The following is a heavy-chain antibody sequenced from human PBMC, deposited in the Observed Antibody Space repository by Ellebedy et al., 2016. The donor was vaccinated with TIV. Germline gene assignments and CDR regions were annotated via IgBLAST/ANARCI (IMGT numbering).Heavy chain of an antibody. J-gene: IGHJ6*03. Sequence: GESLKISCVASGFTFSNYAMHWVRQAPGKGLEWVAVISNDGNNKYYADSVKGRFTISRDNSKNTLYVEMNTLRGEDTAVYYCARDGGEESGGYPFYYYMDVWGKGTTVTVSS. CDR3: ARDGGEESGGYPFYYYMDV. CDR1: GFTFSNYA. CDR2: ISNDGNNK. V-gene: IGHV3-30*04. D-gene: IGHD3-22*01.